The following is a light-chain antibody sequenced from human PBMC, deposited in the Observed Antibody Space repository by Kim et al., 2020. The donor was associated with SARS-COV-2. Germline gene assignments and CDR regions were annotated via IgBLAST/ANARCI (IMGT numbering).Light chain of an antibody. CDR1: SHDVGGYNY. CDR3: SSYTSSSTLYV. J-gene: IGLJ1*01. Sequence: QSVAISCTGTSHDVGGYNYVARYQQHPGKAPKLMIYDGSNQPSGVSNRFSGSKSGNTASLTISGLQAEDEADYYCSSYTSSSTLYVFGTGTKVTVL. CDR2: DGS. V-gene: IGLV2-14*03.